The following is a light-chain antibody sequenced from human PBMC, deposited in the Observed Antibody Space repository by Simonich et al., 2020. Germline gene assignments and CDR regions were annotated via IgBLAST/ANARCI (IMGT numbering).Light chain of an antibody. J-gene: IGKJ2*01. CDR3: QQYYSTPYT. CDR2: WEA. CDR1: QSVLYSSNNKNY. V-gene: IGKV4-1*01. Sequence: DIVMTQSPASLAVSLGERATINCKSSQSVLYSSNNKNYLAWYQKKPGQHPKLLIYWEATRESGVPDRFSGSGSGTDFTLTISSLQAEDVAVYYCQQYYSTPYTFGQGTKLEIK.